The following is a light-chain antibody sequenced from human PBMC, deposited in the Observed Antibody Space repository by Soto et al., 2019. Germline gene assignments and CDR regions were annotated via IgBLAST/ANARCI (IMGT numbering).Light chain of an antibody. CDR1: SSNIGAGYD. CDR2: GNS. V-gene: IGLV1-40*01. CDR3: QSYDSSLSGWV. J-gene: IGLJ2*01. Sequence: QSVLTQPPSVSAAQGQRVTSSCTGSSSNIGAGYDVHWYQQLPGTAPKLLIYGNSNRPSGVPDRFSGSKSGTSASLAITGLQAEDEADYYCQSYDSSLSGWVFGGGTKVTVL.